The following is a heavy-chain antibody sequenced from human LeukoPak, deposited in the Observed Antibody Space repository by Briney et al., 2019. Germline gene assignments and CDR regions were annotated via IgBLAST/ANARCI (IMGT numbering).Heavy chain of an antibody. CDR3: AKAHGGSYHSGID. Sequence: AGGSLRLSCAASGFTFTSYAMNWVRQAPGKGLEWVSGISGSGGSTYYADSVKGRFSISRDNSKNTLYLQLNSPRVEDTAEYYCAKAHGGSYHSGIDWGQGTLVIVSS. D-gene: IGHD1-26*01. CDR1: GFTFTSYA. J-gene: IGHJ4*02. CDR2: ISGSGGST. V-gene: IGHV3-23*01.